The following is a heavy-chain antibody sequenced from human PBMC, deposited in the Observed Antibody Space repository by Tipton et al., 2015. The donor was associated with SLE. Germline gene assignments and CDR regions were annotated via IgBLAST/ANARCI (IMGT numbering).Heavy chain of an antibody. J-gene: IGHJ3*02. CDR3: ARDRSYDDAYDI. V-gene: IGHV3-21*01. CDR1: GFTFSNYR. CDR2: ISSSGDSM. Sequence: SLRLSCAASGFTFSNYRMNWVRQAPGKGLEWVSAISSSGDSMYYADSERGRFTISRDNSKNTLYLQMNSLRAEDTAVYSCARDRSYDDAYDIWGQGTMVTVSS. D-gene: IGHD3-10*01.